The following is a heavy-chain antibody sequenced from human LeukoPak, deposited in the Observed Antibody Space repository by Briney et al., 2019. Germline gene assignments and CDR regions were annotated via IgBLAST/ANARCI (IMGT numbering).Heavy chain of an antibody. CDR1: GYSISNGYY. CDR3: ARAFYSSSWNHKEDFFDF. D-gene: IGHD6-13*01. V-gene: IGHV4-38-2*02. CDR2: IYHSGST. J-gene: IGHJ4*02. Sequence: SETLSLTCTVSGYSISNGYYWGWIRQPPGKGLEWIGSIYHSGSTYYHPSLKSQVTISVDTSKNQFSLKVSSVTAADTAVYYCARAFYSSSWNHKEDFFDFWGQGTLVTVSS.